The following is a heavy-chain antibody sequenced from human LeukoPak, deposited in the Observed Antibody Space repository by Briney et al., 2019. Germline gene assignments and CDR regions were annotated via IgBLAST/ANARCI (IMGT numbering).Heavy chain of an antibody. CDR3: ARFSHNSGMDV. CDR1: GYTFTHYW. Sequence: GESLKISCQGSGYTFTHYWIAWVRQMPGKGLEWMGIVYPGDSDTRYSPSFQGQVTISVDKSINTAYLQWSSLKASDTAMYYCARFSHNSGMDVWGQGTTVTVSS. CDR2: VYPGDSDT. J-gene: IGHJ6*02. V-gene: IGHV5-51*01.